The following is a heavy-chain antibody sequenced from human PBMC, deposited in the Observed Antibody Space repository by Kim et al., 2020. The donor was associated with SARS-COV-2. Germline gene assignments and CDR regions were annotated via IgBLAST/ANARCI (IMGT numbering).Heavy chain of an antibody. V-gene: IGHV1-18*01. J-gene: IGHJ4*02. CDR3: ARDVDVLMVYAMFDY. Sequence: QKPQGRVTMTTDTSTSTAYMELRSLRSDDTAVYYCARDVDVLMVYAMFDYWGQGTLVTVSS. D-gene: IGHD2-8*01.